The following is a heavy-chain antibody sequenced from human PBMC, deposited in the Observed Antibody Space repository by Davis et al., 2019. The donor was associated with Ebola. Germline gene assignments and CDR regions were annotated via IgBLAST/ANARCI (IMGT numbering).Heavy chain of an antibody. J-gene: IGHJ3*02. CDR1: GFTFSSYS. Sequence: GESLKISCAASGFTFSSYSMNWVRQAPGKGLEWVSYISSSSSTIYYADSVKGRFTISRDHSKNTLYLQMNSLRAEDTAVYYCARAGDGDYFGVFDIWGQGTMVTVSS. CDR3: ARAGDGDYFGVFDI. CDR2: ISSSSSTI. V-gene: IGHV3-48*01. D-gene: IGHD4-17*01.